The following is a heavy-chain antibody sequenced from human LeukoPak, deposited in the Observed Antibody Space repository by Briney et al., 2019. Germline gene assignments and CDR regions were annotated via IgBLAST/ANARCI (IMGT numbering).Heavy chain of an antibody. D-gene: IGHD4-23*01. CDR2: IYHSGST. CDR1: GYSISSGYY. CDR3: ARVAYGGNSDGDY. Sequence: SETLSLTCTVSGYSISSGYYWGWIRQPPGKGLEWIGSIYHSGSTYYNPSLKSRATISVDTSKNQFSLKLSSVTAADTAVYYCARVAYGGNSDGDYWGQGTLVTVSS. J-gene: IGHJ4*02. V-gene: IGHV4-38-2*02.